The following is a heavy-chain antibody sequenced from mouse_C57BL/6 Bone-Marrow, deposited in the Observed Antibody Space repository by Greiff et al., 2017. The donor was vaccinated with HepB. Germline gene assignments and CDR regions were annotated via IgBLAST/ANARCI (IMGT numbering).Heavy chain of an antibody. CDR3: ARPYDGYYPFDY. D-gene: IGHD2-3*01. Sequence: QVQLQQPGAELVRPGSSVKLSCKASGYTFTSYWMDWVKQRPGQGLEWIGNIYPSDSETHYNQKFKDKATLTVDKSSSTAYMQLSSLTSEDSAVYYCARPYDGYYPFDYWGQGTTLTVSS. CDR2: IYPSDSET. V-gene: IGHV1-61*01. J-gene: IGHJ2*01. CDR1: GYTFTSYW.